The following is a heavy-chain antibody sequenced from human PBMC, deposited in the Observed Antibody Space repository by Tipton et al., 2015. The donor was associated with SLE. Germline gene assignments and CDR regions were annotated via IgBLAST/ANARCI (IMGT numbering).Heavy chain of an antibody. D-gene: IGHD6-19*01. J-gene: IGHJ5*02. CDR2: IYYSGST. V-gene: IGHV4-39*07. Sequence: TLSLTCTVSGGSISSGGYYWSWIRQPPGKGLGWIGSIYYSGSTYYNPSLKSRVTISVDTSKHQFSLKLSSVTAADTAVYYCGVSGWYSSWFDPWGQGTLVTVSS. CDR3: GVSGWYSSWFDP. CDR1: GGSISSGGYY.